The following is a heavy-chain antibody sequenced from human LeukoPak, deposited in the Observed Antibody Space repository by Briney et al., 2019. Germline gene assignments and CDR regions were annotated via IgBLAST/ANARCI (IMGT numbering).Heavy chain of an antibody. CDR1: GYSISSGYY. J-gene: IGHJ4*02. V-gene: IGHV4-38-2*02. CDR3: ARDIGDSSGYYWFDY. Sequence: SETLSLTCTVSGYSISSGYYWGWIRQPPGKGLEWIGSIYHSGSTYYNPSLKSRVTISVDTSRNQFSLKLSSVTAADTAVYYCARDIGDSSGYYWFDYWGQGTLVTVSS. D-gene: IGHD3-22*01. CDR2: IYHSGST.